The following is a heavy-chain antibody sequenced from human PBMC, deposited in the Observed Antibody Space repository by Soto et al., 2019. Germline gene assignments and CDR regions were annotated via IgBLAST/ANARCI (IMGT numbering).Heavy chain of an antibody. Sequence: EVQLVESGGGLVKPGGSLRLSCAASGFTFSSYSMNWVRQAPGKGLEWVSSISSSSSYIYYADSVKGRFTISRDNAKNSLYLQMNSLRAEDTAVYYCAMETYYYGSGNLGYWGQGTRVTVSS. CDR2: ISSSSSYI. D-gene: IGHD3-10*01. CDR1: GFTFSSYS. V-gene: IGHV3-21*01. J-gene: IGHJ4*02. CDR3: AMETYYYGSGNLGY.